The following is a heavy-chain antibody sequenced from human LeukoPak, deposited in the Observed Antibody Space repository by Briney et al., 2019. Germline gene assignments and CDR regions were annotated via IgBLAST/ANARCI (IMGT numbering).Heavy chain of an antibody. D-gene: IGHD2-2*02. CDR3: AREYPWDFDY. CDR2: IYYSGIT. Sequence: SETLSLTCTVSGGSISSYYWSWIRQPPGKGLEWIGYIYYSGITNYNPSLKSRVTISVDTSKNQFSLKLSSVTAADTAVYYCAREYPWDFDYWGQGTLVTVSS. CDR1: GGSISSYY. J-gene: IGHJ4*02. V-gene: IGHV4-59*12.